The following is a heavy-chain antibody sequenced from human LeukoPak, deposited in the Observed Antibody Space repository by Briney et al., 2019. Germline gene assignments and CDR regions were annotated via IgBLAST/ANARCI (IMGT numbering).Heavy chain of an antibody. J-gene: IGHJ4*02. CDR1: GYTFTSYD. CDR2: MNPNSGNT. D-gene: IGHD3-3*01. V-gene: IGHV1-8*01. CDR3: AKDKEICGGVHDY. Sequence: GASVKVSCKASGYTFTSYDINWVRQATGQGLEWMGWMNPNSGNTGYAQKFQGRVTMTRDTSINTAYMELSSLRSEDTAVYYCAKDKEICGGVHDYWGPGTLVTVSS.